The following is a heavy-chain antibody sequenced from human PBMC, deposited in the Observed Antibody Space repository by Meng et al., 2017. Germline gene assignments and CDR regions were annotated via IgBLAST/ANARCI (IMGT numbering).Heavy chain of an antibody. CDR2: INSDGSST. D-gene: IGHD1-26*01. V-gene: IGHV3-74*01. CDR3: ARDSGYSGSYFDY. Sequence: GESLKISCAAPGFTFSSYWMHWVRQAPGKGLVWVSRINSDGSSTSYADSVKGRFTISRDNAKNTLYLQMNSLRAEDTAVYYCARDSGYSGSYFDYWGQGTLVTVSS. CDR1: GFTFSSYW. J-gene: IGHJ4*02.